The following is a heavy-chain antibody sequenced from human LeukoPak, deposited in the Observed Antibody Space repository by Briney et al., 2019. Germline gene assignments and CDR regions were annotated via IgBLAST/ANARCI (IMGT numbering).Heavy chain of an antibody. V-gene: IGHV3-23*01. CDR2: ISSSGSNS. D-gene: IGHD3-22*01. Sequence: GGSLRLSCAASEFTYGMNWVRQAPGKGLECVSAISSSGSNSYYADSVKGRFIISRDISKNTLYLQINSLRAEDSALYYCARGGRGSAAVVAPRSFDIWGQGTMVTVSS. CDR3: ARGGRGSAAVVAPRSFDI. J-gene: IGHJ3*02. CDR1: EFTYG.